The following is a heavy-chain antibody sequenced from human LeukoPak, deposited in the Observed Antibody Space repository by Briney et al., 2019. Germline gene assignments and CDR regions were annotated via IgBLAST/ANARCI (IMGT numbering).Heavy chain of an antibody. V-gene: IGHV4-59*08. Sequence: SETLSLTCTVYGGSISNYYWSWIRQPPGKGLEWIGYIYYSGSTNHNPSLKSRVTISVDTSKNQFSLKLASVTAADTAVYFCAKGFSSYACFDSWGQGTLVTVSS. CDR3: AKGFSSYACFDS. J-gene: IGHJ5*01. CDR1: GGSISNYY. D-gene: IGHD3-16*01. CDR2: IYYSGST.